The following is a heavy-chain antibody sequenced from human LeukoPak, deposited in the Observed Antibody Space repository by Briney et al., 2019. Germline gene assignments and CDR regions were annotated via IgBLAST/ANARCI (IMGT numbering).Heavy chain of an antibody. D-gene: IGHD4-17*01. J-gene: IGHJ4*02. V-gene: IGHV4-59*01. CDR3: ARASNYGDYVAHFDY. Sequence: SETLSLTCTVSGGSISSYYWSWIRQPPGKGLEWIGYIYYSGSTNYNPSLKSRVTISVDTSKNQFSLKLSSVTAADTAVYYCARASNYGDYVAHFDYWGQGTLVTVSS. CDR2: IYYSGST. CDR1: GGSISSYY.